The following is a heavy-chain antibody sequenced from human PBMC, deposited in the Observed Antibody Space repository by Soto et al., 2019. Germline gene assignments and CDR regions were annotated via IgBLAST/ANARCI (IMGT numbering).Heavy chain of an antibody. D-gene: IGHD5-12*01. CDR1: GFIFDDYA. CDR2: ISWNGESI. V-gene: IGHV3-9*01. CDR3: AKAVGRLRLFYFDY. J-gene: IGHJ4*02. Sequence: GGSLRLSCAASGFIFDDYAMHWVRQVPGKGLEWVSSISWNGESIAYADSLKGRFTISRDNAKNSLYLEMNSLRAEDTALYYCAKAVGRLRLFYFDYWGQGALVTVSS.